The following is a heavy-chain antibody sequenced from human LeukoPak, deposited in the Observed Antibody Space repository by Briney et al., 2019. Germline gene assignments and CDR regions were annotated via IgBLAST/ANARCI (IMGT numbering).Heavy chain of an antibody. CDR2: MSPNSDNT. Sequence: ASVTVSFKASGYTFTSYDISWVRQATGQGLEWMGWMSPNSDNTGYAQKFQGRVTFTRDTSISTAYMELRSLTSEDTAVYYCARDYGGSSGWFDPWGQGTLVTVSS. CDR1: GYTFTSYD. V-gene: IGHV1-8*01. J-gene: IGHJ5*02. D-gene: IGHD4-23*01. CDR3: ARDYGGSSGWFDP.